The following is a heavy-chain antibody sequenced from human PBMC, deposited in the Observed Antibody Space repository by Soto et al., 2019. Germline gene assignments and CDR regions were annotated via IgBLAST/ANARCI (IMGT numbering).Heavy chain of an antibody. Sequence: GGSLRLSCAASGFTFSDYYMSWIRQAPGKGLEWVSYISSSGSTIYYADSVKGRFTISRDNAKNSLYLQMNSLRAEDTAVYYCARGEEDIVLGRDYYGMDVWGQGTTVTVSS. V-gene: IGHV3-11*01. CDR3: ARGEEDIVLGRDYYGMDV. CDR2: ISSSGSTI. D-gene: IGHD2-2*01. CDR1: GFTFSDYY. J-gene: IGHJ6*02.